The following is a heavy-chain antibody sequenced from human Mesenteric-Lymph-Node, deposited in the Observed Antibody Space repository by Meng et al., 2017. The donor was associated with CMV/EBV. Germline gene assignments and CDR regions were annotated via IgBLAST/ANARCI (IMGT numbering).Heavy chain of an antibody. J-gene: IGHJ4*02. D-gene: IGHD3-3*01. V-gene: IGHV3-21*04. CDR2: ISSSSSYI. CDR1: GFTFSSYS. Sequence: GESLKISCAASGFTFSSYSMNWVRQAPGKGLEWVSSISSSSSYIYYADSVKGRFTISRDNAKNSLYLQMNSLRAEDTAVYYCAKDPYYDFWSGTGPFDYWGQGTLVTVSS. CDR3: AKDPYYDFWSGTGPFDY.